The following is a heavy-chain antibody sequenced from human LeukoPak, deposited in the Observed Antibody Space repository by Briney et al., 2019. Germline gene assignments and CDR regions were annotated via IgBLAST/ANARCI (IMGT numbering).Heavy chain of an antibody. Sequence: GASVKVSCKASGYTFTGYYMHWVRQAPGQGLDWMGSINPNSGGPNYAQKFQGRVTTTRDTSTSTAYMELSRLRSDDTAVYYCARDRSSSSWLDPWGQGSLVTVSS. CDR2: INPNSGGP. J-gene: IGHJ5*02. D-gene: IGHD6-13*01. V-gene: IGHV1-2*02. CDR1: GYTFTGYY. CDR3: ARDRSSSSWLDP.